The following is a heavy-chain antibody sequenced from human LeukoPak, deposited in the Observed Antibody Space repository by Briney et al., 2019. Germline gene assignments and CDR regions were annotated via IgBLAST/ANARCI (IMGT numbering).Heavy chain of an antibody. CDR3: AGSYGSGSYSPLDY. V-gene: IGHV4-34*01. J-gene: IGHJ4*02. CDR1: GGSFSGYY. CDR2: INHSGST. Sequence: SETLSLTCAVYGGSFSGYYWSWLRQPPGKGLEWIGEINHSGSTNYNPSLKSRVTISVDPSKNQFSLKLSSVTAADTAVYYCAGSYGSGSYSPLDYWGQGTLVTVSS. D-gene: IGHD3-10*01.